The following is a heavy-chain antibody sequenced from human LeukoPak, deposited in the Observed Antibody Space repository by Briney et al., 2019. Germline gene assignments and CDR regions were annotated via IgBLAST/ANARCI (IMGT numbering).Heavy chain of an antibody. CDR1: GGSISSYY. CDR2: IYHSGST. CDR3: GRETIAATGTSVFFDY. J-gene: IGHJ4*02. Sequence: SETLSLTCTVSGGSISSYYWSWIRQPPGKGLEWIGYIYHSGSTNYNPSLKSRVTISVDTSKNQFSLKLTSMTAADTAVYYCGRETIAATGTSVFFDYWGQGTLVTVSS. V-gene: IGHV4-59*01. D-gene: IGHD6-13*01.